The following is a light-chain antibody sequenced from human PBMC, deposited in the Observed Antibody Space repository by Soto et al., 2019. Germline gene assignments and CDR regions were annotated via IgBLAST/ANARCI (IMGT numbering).Light chain of an antibody. CDR1: SSDVGGYNY. CDR2: DVS. V-gene: IGLV2-14*03. J-gene: IGLJ2*01. Sequence: QSALTQPASVSGSPGQSITISCTGTSSDVGGYNYVSWYQQHPGKAPKLMIYDVSNRPSGVSNRFSGSKSGNTASLTISGLQAEDEADYYCSSDTSSGTVVFGGGTQLTVL. CDR3: SSDTSSGTVV.